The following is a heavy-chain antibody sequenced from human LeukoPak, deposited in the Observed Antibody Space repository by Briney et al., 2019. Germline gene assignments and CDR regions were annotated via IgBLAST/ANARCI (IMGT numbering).Heavy chain of an antibody. CDR1: GLTFSTYG. Sequence: QPGGSLRLSCGASGLTFSTYGMHWARQAPGRGLEWVAFISFDGSNKYYADSMKGRFTISRDNSKDTLYLQMNSLRPYDTAVYYCARAQVGYCPNGICYIGAQYYYYFMDLWGEGTTVTVSS. J-gene: IGHJ6*03. D-gene: IGHD2-8*01. V-gene: IGHV3-30*19. CDR3: ARAQVGYCPNGICYIGAQYYYYFMDL. CDR2: ISFDGSNK.